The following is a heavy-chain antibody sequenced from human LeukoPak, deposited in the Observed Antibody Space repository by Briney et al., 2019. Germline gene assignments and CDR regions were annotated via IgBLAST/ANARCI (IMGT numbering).Heavy chain of an antibody. D-gene: IGHD3-22*01. V-gene: IGHV1-46*01. CDR2: INPSTGST. J-gene: IGHJ4*02. CDR1: GYSFTSYY. CDR3: ARDIDSNGLDY. Sequence: ASVKVSCKASGYSFTSYYIHWVRQAPGQGLEWMGIINPSTGSTIYAQKFQGRVTMTRDMSTSTVYMDLSSLRSADTAVYYCARDIDSNGLDYWGQGTLVTVSS.